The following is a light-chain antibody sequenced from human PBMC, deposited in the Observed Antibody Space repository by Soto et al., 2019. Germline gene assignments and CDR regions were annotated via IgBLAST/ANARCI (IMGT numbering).Light chain of an antibody. J-gene: IGLJ7*01. CDR2: GNN. CDR3: QSYDSSPSGAV. Sequence: QLVLTQPPSVSGAPGQRVTVSCTGSSSNIGAGYDVHWYQQLPGTAPKLLIYGNNNRPSGVPDRFSGSKSGTSASLAITGLQAEDEADYYCQSYDSSPSGAVFGGGTQLTVL. V-gene: IGLV1-40*01. CDR1: SSNIGAGYD.